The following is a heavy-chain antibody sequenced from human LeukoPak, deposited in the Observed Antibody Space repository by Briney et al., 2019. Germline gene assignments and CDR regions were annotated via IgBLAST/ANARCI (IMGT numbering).Heavy chain of an antibody. J-gene: IGHJ6*02. Sequence: GGSLRLSCAASGFTFSSYGMHWVRQAPGKGLEWVAVIWYDGSNKYYADSVKGRFTISRDNSKNTLYLQMNSLRAEDTAVYYCARGRKYSYGTYYYGLDVWGQGTTVTVCS. CDR3: ARGRKYSYGTYYYGLDV. D-gene: IGHD5-18*01. CDR2: IWYDGSNK. V-gene: IGHV3-33*01. CDR1: GFTFSSYG.